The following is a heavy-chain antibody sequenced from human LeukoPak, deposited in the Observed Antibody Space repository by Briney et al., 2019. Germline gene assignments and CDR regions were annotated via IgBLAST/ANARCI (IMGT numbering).Heavy chain of an antibody. CDR2: ISSSSSYI. CDR3: ARASPMGSGPTRVGVYIDY. D-gene: IGHD3-10*01. J-gene: IGHJ4*02. V-gene: IGHV3-21*01. Sequence: GGSLRLSCAASGFTFSSYSMNWVRQAPGKGLEWVSSISSSSSYIYYADSVKGRFTISRDNAKNSLYLQMNSLRAEDTAVYYCARASPMGSGPTRVGVYIDYWGQGTLVTVSS. CDR1: GFTFSSYS.